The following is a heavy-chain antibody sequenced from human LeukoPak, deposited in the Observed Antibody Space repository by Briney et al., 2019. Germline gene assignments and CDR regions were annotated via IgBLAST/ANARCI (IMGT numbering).Heavy chain of an antibody. CDR1: GGSISSGSYY. CDR3: TRDLWESLDHRVYYYYMDV. V-gene: IGHV4-61*02. D-gene: IGHD1-26*01. CDR2: IYTSGST. J-gene: IGHJ6*03. Sequence: PSETLSLTCTVSGGSISSGSYYWSWIRQPAGKGLEWIGRIYTSGSTNYNPSLKSRVTISVDTSKNQFSLKLSSVTAADTAVYYCTRDLWESLDHRVYYYYMDVWGKGTTVTVSS.